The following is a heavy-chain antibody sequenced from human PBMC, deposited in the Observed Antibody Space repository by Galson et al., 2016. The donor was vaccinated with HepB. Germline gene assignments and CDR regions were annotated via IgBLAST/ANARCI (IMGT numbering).Heavy chain of an antibody. CDR1: GFTFSSYG. D-gene: IGHD2-15*01. V-gene: IGHV3-74*01. CDR2: INSDGSNA. CDR3: ARADSVFDY. Sequence: LRLSCAASGFTFSSYGMHWVRQAPGKGLVWVSRINSDGSNANYADSVKGRFTISRDNARNTLYLHVNSLRAEDAAVYYCARADSVFDYWGQGTLVTVSS. J-gene: IGHJ4*02.